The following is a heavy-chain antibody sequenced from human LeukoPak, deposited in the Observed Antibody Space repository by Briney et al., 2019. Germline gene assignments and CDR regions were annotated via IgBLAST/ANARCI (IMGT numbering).Heavy chain of an antibody. CDR1: GFTFSSYA. Sequence: GGSLRLSCAASGFTFSSYAMTWVRQAPGKGLEWISGISGSGASTYYADSVKGRFTISRDDSRNTLYLQMNSLRGDDTAVYYCAKDVGKWESLHFFDYWGQGTLVTVSS. CDR3: AKDVGKWESLHFFDY. V-gene: IGHV3-23*01. D-gene: IGHD1-26*01. J-gene: IGHJ4*02. CDR2: ISGSGAST.